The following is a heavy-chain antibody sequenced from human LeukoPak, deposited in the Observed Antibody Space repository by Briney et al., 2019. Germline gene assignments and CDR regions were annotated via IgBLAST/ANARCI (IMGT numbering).Heavy chain of an antibody. V-gene: IGHV3-21*01. D-gene: IGHD2-15*01. CDR2: ISSRSTYI. CDR3: GRGVGCSGGSCYFNY. Sequence: GGSLRLSCAASGFTFSTYSMNWVRQAPGKGLEWVSSISSRSTYIYYADSMKGRFTISRDNTKNSLYLQMNSLRAEDTAVYYCGRGVGCSGGSCYFNYWGQGTLVTVSS. J-gene: IGHJ4*02. CDR1: GFTFSTYS.